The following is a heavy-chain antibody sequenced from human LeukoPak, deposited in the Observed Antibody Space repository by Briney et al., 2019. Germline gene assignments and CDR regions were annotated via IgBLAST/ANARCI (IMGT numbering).Heavy chain of an antibody. CDR3: ARQEYSSSSSDY. D-gene: IGHD6-6*01. Sequence: GESLKISCKGSGYSFPNYWIGWVRQMPGKGLEWMGIIYPGDSDTRYSPSFQGQVTISADKSISTAYLQWSSLKASDTAIYYCARQEYSSSSSDYWGQGTLVTVSS. V-gene: IGHV5-51*01. CDR2: IYPGDSDT. CDR1: GYSFPNYW. J-gene: IGHJ4*02.